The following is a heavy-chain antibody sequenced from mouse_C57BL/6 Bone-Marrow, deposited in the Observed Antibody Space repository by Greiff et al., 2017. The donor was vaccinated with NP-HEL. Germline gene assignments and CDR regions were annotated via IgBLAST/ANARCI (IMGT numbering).Heavy chain of an antibody. D-gene: IGHD1-1*01. CDR3: TRDYYGSSYAWFAY. Sequence: EVMLVESGEGLVKPGGSLKLSCAASGFTFSSYAMSWVRQTPEKRLEWVAYISSGGDYIYYADTVKGRFTISIDNTRNTLYLQMSSLKSEDTAIYYCTRDYYGSSYAWFAYWGQGTLVTVSA. CDR1: GFTFSSYA. CDR2: ISSGGDYI. V-gene: IGHV5-9-1*02. J-gene: IGHJ3*01.